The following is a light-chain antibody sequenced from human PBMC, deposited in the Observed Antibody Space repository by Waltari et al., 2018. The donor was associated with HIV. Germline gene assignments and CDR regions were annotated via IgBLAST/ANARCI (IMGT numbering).Light chain of an antibody. V-gene: IGLV3-25*03. CDR2: RDK. CDR3: QSADSTGTYWV. CDR1: ALPTKS. J-gene: IGLJ3*02. Sequence: SYELTQPPSASVSPGQTARISCSGDALPTKSVFWYQQRPGQAPVMVIYRDKERPSGIPDRFSGSSAGTTVTLTISGVQAEDEADYYCQSADSTGTYWVFGGGTKLTVL.